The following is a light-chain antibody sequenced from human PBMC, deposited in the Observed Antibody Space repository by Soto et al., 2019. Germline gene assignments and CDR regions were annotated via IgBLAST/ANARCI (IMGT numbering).Light chain of an antibody. CDR1: QSLLHRSGYNY. CDR3: MQALQTPLT. Sequence: DIVMTQSPLSLPVPPGEPASISCRSSQSLLHRSGYNYLTWYLQKPGQSPQLLIYLGSSRASGVPDRFSGSCSGTDFTLKISRVEAEDVGVYYCMQALQTPLTFGGGTKVEIK. V-gene: IGKV2-28*01. J-gene: IGKJ4*01. CDR2: LGS.